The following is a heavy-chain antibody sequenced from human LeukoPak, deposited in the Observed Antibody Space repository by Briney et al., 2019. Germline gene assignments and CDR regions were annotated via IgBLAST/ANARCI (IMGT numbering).Heavy chain of an antibody. CDR3: ARPSCSGGTCFDY. V-gene: IGHV3-7*03. CDR2: IKPDGSGK. CDR1: GFTFSSHW. J-gene: IGHJ4*01. Sequence: PGGSLTLSCAASGFTFSSHWMSWVRQAPGKGPEWVAHIKPDGSGKYYVDSMEGRFSISRDNAKNSLFLQMSCLRAEDTAVYYCARPSCSGGTCFDYWGHGVLVTVSS. D-gene: IGHD2-15*01.